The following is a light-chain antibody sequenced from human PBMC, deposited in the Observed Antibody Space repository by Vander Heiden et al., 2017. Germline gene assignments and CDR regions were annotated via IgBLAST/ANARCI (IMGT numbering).Light chain of an antibody. CDR1: GSNIGSNY. V-gene: IGLV1-47*02. Sequence: SVGTPPHSASVTPAQRVTISCSGTGSNIGSNYVYWYQQLPGAAPKLLIYGNDQRPSGVPDRFSGSKSGTSASLAISGLRSEEEADYYCAAWDDSLSGFYVFGTGTKVTVL. J-gene: IGLJ1*01. CDR3: AAWDDSLSGFYV. CDR2: GND.